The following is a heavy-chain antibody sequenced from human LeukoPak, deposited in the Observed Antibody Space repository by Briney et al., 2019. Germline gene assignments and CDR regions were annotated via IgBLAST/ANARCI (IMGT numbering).Heavy chain of an antibody. CDR2: ISGSGGST. V-gene: IGHV3-23*01. CDR3: AKDGWEDIVVVPAAMMGYFDY. J-gene: IGHJ4*02. Sequence: GGSLVLSCAASGFTFSSYAMSWVRPAPGKGLEWVSAISGSGGSTYYADSVKGRFTISRDNSKNTLYLQMNSLRAEDTAVYYCAKDGWEDIVVVPAAMMGYFDYWGQGTLVTVSS. CDR1: GFTFSSYA. D-gene: IGHD2-2*01.